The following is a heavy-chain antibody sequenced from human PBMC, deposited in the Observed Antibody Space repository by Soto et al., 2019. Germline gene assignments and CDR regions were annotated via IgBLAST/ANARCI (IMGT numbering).Heavy chain of an antibody. V-gene: IGHV1-24*01. CDR1: GYNLTELS. Sequence: ASVKVSCKVSGYNLTELSMHWVRQAPGKGLEWMGGFDPEDGETIYAQKFQGRVTMTEDTSTDTAYMELSSLRSEDTAVYYCATVVDPGIAATPGWFDPWGQGSVVTVSS. CDR3: ATVVDPGIAATPGWFDP. J-gene: IGHJ5*02. D-gene: IGHD6-13*01. CDR2: FDPEDGET.